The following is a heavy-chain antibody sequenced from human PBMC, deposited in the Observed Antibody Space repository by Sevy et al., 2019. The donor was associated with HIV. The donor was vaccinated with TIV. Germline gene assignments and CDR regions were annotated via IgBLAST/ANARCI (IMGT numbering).Heavy chain of an antibody. Sequence: SETLSLTCAVYGGSFSGYYWSWIRQPPGKGLEWIGEINHSGSTNYNPSLKSRGTISVDTSKNQFSLKLSSVTAADTAVYYCARGGIVVVVAATRWFDPWGQGTLVTVSS. J-gene: IGHJ5*02. V-gene: IGHV4-34*01. CDR1: GGSFSGYY. CDR3: ARGGIVVVVAATRWFDP. CDR2: INHSGST. D-gene: IGHD2-15*01.